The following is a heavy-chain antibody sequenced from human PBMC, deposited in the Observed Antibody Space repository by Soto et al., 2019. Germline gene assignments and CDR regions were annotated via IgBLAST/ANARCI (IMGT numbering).Heavy chain of an antibody. J-gene: IGHJ1*01. CDR3: ARGLRFLEWLYRAEYFQH. V-gene: IGHV3-21*01. Sequence: GGSLRLSCAASGFTFSSYSMNWVRQAPGKGLEWVSSISSSSSYIYYADSVKGRFTISRDNAKNSLYLQMNSLRAEDKAVYYCARGLRFLEWLYRAEYFQHWGQGTLVTVSS. CDR1: GFTFSSYS. CDR2: ISSSSSYI. D-gene: IGHD3-3*01.